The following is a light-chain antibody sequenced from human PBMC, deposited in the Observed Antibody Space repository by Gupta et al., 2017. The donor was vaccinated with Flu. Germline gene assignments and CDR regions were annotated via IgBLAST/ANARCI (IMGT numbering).Light chain of an antibody. CDR2: EDS. CDR1: ALPKKY. CDR3: FSTDSSDNHRV. V-gene: IGLV3-10*01. J-gene: IGLJ3*02. Sequence: SYALTQPPSVSVSPGQTARITCSGDALPKKYAYWYQQKSGQAPVLIIYEDSKRPSGIPTRFSGSSSGTMASLTISEAQVEDEADYYCFSTDSSDNHRVFGGGTKLTVL.